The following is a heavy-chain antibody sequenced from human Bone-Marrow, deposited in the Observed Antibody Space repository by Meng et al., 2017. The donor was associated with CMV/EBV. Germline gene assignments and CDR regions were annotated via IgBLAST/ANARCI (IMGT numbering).Heavy chain of an antibody. Sequence: GESLKISCAASGFTFSSYGMHWVRQAPGKGLEWVAFIRYDGSNKYYADSVKGRFTISRDNSKNTLYLQMNSLRAEDTAVYYCAKDYQRISPYGMDVWSQGTTVTVSS. D-gene: IGHD2-15*01. V-gene: IGHV3-30*02. J-gene: IGHJ6*02. CDR3: AKDYQRISPYGMDV. CDR1: GFTFSSYG. CDR2: IRYDGSNK.